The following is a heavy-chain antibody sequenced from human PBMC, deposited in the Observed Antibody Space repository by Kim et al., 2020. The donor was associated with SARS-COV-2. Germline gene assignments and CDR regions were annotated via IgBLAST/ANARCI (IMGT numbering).Heavy chain of an antibody. CDR3: ARGGGAHYYGSGSFDY. CDR1: GFTFSDYY. D-gene: IGHD3-10*01. Sequence: GGSLRLSCAASGFTFSDYYMSWIRQAPGKGLEGVSYISSSSSYTNYADSVKGRFTISRDNAKNSLYLQMNSLRAEDTAVYYCARGGGAHYYGSGSFDYWGQGALVTVSS. CDR2: ISSSSSYT. J-gene: IGHJ4*02. V-gene: IGHV3-11*05.